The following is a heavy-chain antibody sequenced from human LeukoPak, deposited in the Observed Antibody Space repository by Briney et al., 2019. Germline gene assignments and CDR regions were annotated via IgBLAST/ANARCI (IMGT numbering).Heavy chain of an antibody. CDR2: IYHSGST. V-gene: IGHV4-59*12. J-gene: IGHJ4*02. CDR1: GGSISSYY. CDR3: ARTTPDTHYFDY. D-gene: IGHD1-26*01. Sequence: SETLSLTCTVSGGSISSYYWSWIRQPPGKGLEWIGYIYHSGSTYYNPSLKSRVTISVDRSKNQFSLKLSSVTAADTAVYYCARTTPDTHYFDYWGQGTLVTVSS.